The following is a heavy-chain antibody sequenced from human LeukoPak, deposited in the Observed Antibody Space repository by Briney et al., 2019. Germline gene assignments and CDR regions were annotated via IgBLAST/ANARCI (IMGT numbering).Heavy chain of an antibody. D-gene: IGHD5-18*01. CDR3: ARVDTVMAYYFDL. CDR2: IYSGGTT. V-gene: IGHV3-53*04. J-gene: IGHJ4*02. CDR1: GFTVSTNC. Sequence: GGSLRLSCAASGFTVSTNCMTGVRQAPGKGLEWVSTIYSGGTTYYADSVMGRFTISRHNSRNTLYLQMNSLRAEDTAVYYCARVDTVMAYYFDLWGQGTLVTVSS.